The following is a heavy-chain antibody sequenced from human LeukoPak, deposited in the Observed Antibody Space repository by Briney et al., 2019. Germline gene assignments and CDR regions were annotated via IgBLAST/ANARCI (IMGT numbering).Heavy chain of an antibody. CDR2: ISFDGVNT. V-gene: IGHV3-30*04. Sequence: GGSLRLSCAASGFTFSTYAIHWVRQAPGKGLEWVAVISFDGVNTFYADSVKGRFTISRDNSNNTVYLQMNNLRPEDTAVFYCARGQGYESYYYMDVWGKGPTVSVSS. CDR3: ARGQGYESYYYMDV. J-gene: IGHJ6*03. CDR1: GFTFSTYA. D-gene: IGHD2-2*01.